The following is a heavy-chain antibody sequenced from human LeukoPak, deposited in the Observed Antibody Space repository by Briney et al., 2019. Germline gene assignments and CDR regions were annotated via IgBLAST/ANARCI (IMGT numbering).Heavy chain of an antibody. CDR3: ASLGYSTRGHLFDY. Sequence: PSQTLSLTCTVSGGSISSGGYYWGWIRQPPGTGLEWIGSIYYSGSTYYNPSLKSRVTISVDTSKNQFSLKLSSVTAADTAVYYCASLGYSTRGHLFDYWGQGTLVTVSS. CDR1: GGSISSGGYY. D-gene: IGHD6-13*01. J-gene: IGHJ4*02. V-gene: IGHV4-39*01. CDR2: IYYSGST.